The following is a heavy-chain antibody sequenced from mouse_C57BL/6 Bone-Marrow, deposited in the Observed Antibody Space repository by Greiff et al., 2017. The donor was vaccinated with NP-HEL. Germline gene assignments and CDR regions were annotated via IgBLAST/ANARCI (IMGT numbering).Heavy chain of an antibody. V-gene: IGHV5-6*01. CDR1: GFTFSSYG. D-gene: IGHD1-1*01. CDR3: ASPIYYYGSSLWYFDV. J-gene: IGHJ1*03. CDR2: ISSGGSYT. Sequence: EVQLVESGGDLVKPGGSLKLSCAASGFTFSSYGMSWVRQTPDKRLEWVATISSGGSYTYYPDSVKGRFTISRDNAKNTLYLQMSSLKSEDTAMYYCASPIYYYGSSLWYFDVWGTGTTVTVSS.